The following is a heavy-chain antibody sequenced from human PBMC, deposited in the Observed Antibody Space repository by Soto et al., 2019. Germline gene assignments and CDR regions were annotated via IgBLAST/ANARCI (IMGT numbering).Heavy chain of an antibody. J-gene: IGHJ4*02. CDR2: IHPNGRT. Sequence: PSETLSLTCAVSGGSISSDNWWTWVRQPPGEGLEWIGEIHPNGRTNYKPSLKSRITISVDKSENQFSLWLTSVTAADTALYYCATRYCIHTTCYVYWGQGTLVTVSS. CDR1: GGSISSDNW. V-gene: IGHV4-4*02. CDR3: ATRYCIHTTCYVY. D-gene: IGHD2-2*01.